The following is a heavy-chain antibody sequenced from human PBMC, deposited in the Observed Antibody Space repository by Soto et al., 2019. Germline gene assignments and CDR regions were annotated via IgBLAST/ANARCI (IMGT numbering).Heavy chain of an antibody. Sequence: QVQLQESGPGLVKPSQTLSLSCSVSRAFINSGGFYYSWIRQPPGKGLEWLGYIFHSGSTLYNPSPXGXXTLSADTSRNQLSLYLTSVTAADTAVYYCVRGGIAGHWFDPWGQGILVTVSS. CDR2: IFHSGST. D-gene: IGHD2-15*01. J-gene: IGHJ5*02. CDR1: RAFINSGGFY. CDR3: VRGGIAGHWFDP. V-gene: IGHV4-31*03.